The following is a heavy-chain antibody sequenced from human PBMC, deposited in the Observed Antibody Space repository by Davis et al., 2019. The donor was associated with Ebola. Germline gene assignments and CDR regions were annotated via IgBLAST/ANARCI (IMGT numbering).Heavy chain of an antibody. Sequence: AASVKVSCKASGYTFISYDIHWVRQAAGQGLEWMGWMNPNSGNTGYAPKFQGRVTMTRDTSISTAYMEVRSLRSEDTAVYYCAAVLTVGDYYFDYWGQGTLVTVSS. CDR1: GYTFISYD. CDR2: MNPNSGNT. V-gene: IGHV1-8*01. D-gene: IGHD4-23*01. CDR3: AAVLTVGDYYFDY. J-gene: IGHJ4*02.